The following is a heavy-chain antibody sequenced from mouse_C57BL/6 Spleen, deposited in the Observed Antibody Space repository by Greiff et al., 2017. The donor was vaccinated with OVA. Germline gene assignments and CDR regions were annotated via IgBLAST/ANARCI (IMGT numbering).Heavy chain of an antibody. CDR2: INPNNCGT. V-gene: IGHV1-18*01. CDR1: GYTFTDYN. D-gene: IGHD1-1*01. J-gene: IGHJ3*01. CDR3: ARDYGSSYGFAY. Sequence: VQLKESGPELVKPGASVKIPCKASGYTFTDYNMDWVKQSHGKSLEWIGDINPNNCGTIYNQKFKGKATLTVEKSSSTAYMELRSLTSEDTAVYYCARDYGSSYGFAYWGQGTLVTVSA.